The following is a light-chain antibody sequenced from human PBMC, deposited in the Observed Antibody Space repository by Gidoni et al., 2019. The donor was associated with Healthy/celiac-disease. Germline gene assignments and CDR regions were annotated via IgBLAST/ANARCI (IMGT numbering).Light chain of an antibody. CDR2: AAS. CDR3: QKYNSAPWT. V-gene: IGKV1-27*01. Sequence: IQMTQSPSSLSASVGDRVTITCRASQGISNYLAWYQQKPGKVPKLLIYAASTLQSGVPSRVSGSGSGTDFTLTISSLQPEDVATYYCQKYNSAPWTFGQGTKVEIK. J-gene: IGKJ1*01. CDR1: QGISNY.